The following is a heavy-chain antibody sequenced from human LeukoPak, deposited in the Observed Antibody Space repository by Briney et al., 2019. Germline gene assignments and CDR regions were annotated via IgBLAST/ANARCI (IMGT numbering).Heavy chain of an antibody. CDR1: GGSISSHY. Sequence: PSETLSLTCTVSGGSISSHYWSWIRQPPGKGLEWIGYIYYSGSTNYNPSLKGRVTISVDTSKNQFSLKLSSVTAADTAVYYCARVSYSSSYYFDYWGQGTLVTVSS. V-gene: IGHV4-59*11. CDR3: ARVSYSSSYYFDY. CDR2: IYYSGST. J-gene: IGHJ4*02. D-gene: IGHD6-13*01.